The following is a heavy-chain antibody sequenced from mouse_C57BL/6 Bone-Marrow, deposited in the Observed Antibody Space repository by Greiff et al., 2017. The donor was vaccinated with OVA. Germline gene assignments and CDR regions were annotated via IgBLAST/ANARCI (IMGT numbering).Heavy chain of an antibody. CDR3: AREDDYDGDWYFDV. CDR2: ISDGGSYT. J-gene: IGHJ1*03. V-gene: IGHV5-4*01. CDR1: GFTFSSYA. Sequence: EVKLMESGGGLVKPGGSLKLSCAASGFTFSSYAMSWVRQTPEKRLEWVATISDGGSYTYYPDNVKGRFTISRDNAKNNLYLQMSHLKSEDTAMYYCAREDDYDGDWYFDVWGTGTTVTVSS. D-gene: IGHD2-4*01.